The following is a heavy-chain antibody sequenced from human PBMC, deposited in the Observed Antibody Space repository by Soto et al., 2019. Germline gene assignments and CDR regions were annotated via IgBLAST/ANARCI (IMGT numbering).Heavy chain of an antibody. CDR2: INPSGGST. V-gene: IGHV1-46*01. CDR1: GYTFTSYY. CDR3: ARDLSPPSSYGYYYYYGTYGMDV. D-gene: IGHD5-18*01. Sequence: ASVKVSCKASGYTFTSYYMHWVRQAPGQGLEWMGIINPSGGSTSYAQKFQGRVTMTRDTSTSTVYMELSSLRSEDTAVYYCARDLSPPSSYGYYYYYGTYGMDVWGQGTTVTVSS. J-gene: IGHJ6*02.